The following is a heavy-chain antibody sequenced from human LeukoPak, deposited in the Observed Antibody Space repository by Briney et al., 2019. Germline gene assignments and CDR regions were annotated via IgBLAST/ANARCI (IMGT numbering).Heavy chain of an antibody. D-gene: IGHD6-13*01. CDR3: ARGYSSSWYPNWFDP. J-gene: IGHJ5*02. Sequence: SETLSLTCTVSGYSISSGYYWGWIQQPRGKGLEWIGSIYHSGSSYYNPSLNSRVTISADTSKNQFSLKLSSVTAADTAVYYCARGYSSSWYPNWFDPWGQGTLVTVSS. CDR2: IYHSGSS. CDR1: GYSISSGYY. V-gene: IGHV4-38-2*02.